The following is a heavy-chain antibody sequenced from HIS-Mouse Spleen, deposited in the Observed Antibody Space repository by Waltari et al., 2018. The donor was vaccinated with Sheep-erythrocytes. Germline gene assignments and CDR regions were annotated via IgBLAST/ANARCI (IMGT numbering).Heavy chain of an antibody. CDR1: GFTFSHAW. CDR3: TTRIAAAGFDY. J-gene: IGHJ4*02. CDR2: IKSKTDGGTT. D-gene: IGHD6-13*01. V-gene: IGHV3-15*01. Sequence: EVQLVESGGGLVKPGGSLRLSCAASGFTFSHAWIIVVRQAPGKELEWVGRIKSKTDGGTTDYAAPVKGRFTISRDDSKNTLYLQMNSLKTEDTAVYYCTTRIAAAGFDYWGQGTLVTVSS.